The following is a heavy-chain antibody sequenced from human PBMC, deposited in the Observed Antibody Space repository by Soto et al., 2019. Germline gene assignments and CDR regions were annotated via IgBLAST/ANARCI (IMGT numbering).Heavy chain of an antibody. Sequence: GGSLRLACAASGFTFSSYAMSWVRQAPGKGLEWVSAISGSGGSTYYADSVKGRFTISRDNSKNTLYLQMNSLRAEDTAVYYCAKSVFAVRDAFDIWGQGTMVTVSS. D-gene: IGHD3-10*02. CDR2: ISGSGGST. CDR3: AKSVFAVRDAFDI. CDR1: GFTFSSYA. V-gene: IGHV3-23*01. J-gene: IGHJ3*02.